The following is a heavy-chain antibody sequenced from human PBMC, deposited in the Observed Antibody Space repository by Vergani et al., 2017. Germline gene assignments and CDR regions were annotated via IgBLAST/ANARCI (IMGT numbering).Heavy chain of an antibody. CDR1: GFSFNSYW. V-gene: IGHV3-74*01. CDR3: ARAICIETCYMSNWLDS. D-gene: IGHD3-9*01. Sequence: DVHLAESGGGFFQPGGSLRLSCSASGFSFNSYWMHWVRQVPGKGLLWVSRIKSDGSITDYAVSVKGRFTISRDNAQNTLYLQMNSLSVEYTGVYYCARAICIETCYMSNWLDSLGQGTLVTVSA. CDR2: IKSDGSIT. J-gene: IGHJ5*01.